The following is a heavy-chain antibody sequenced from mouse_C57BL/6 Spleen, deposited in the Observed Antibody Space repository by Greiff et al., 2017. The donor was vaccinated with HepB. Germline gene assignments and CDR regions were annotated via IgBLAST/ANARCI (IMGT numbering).Heavy chain of an antibody. CDR1: GFTFSSYA. V-gene: IGHV5-4*01. J-gene: IGHJ3*01. CDR3: ARDYYGSSQTAFAY. D-gene: IGHD1-1*01. CDR2: ISDGGSYT. Sequence: EVKVVESGGGLVKPGGSLKLSCAASGFTFSSYAMSWVRQTPEKRLEWVATISDGGSYTYYPDNVKGRFTISRDNAKNNLYLQMSHLKSEDTAMYYCARDYYGSSQTAFAYWGQGTLVTVSA.